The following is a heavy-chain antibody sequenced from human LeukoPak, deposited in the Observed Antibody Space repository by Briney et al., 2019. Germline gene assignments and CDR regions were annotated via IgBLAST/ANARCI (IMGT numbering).Heavy chain of an antibody. V-gene: IGHV3-48*02. CDR1: GFTFSTYS. CDR2: IDSRSTI. D-gene: IGHD2-21*01. Sequence: GGSLRLSCAASGFTFSTYSMNWVRQGPGKGLEWVSYIDSRSTIYYADSVKGRFTISRDNAKNSLYLQMNSLRDEDTAVYYCASRAVDCGGPCGGFDYWGQGTLVTVSS. CDR3: ASRAVDCGGPCGGFDY. J-gene: IGHJ4*02.